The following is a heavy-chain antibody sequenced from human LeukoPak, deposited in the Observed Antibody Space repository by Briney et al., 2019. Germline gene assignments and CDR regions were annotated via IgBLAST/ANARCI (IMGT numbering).Heavy chain of an antibody. Sequence: PGGSLRLSCAASGFTFDDYAMHWVRQAPGKGLEWVSLISWDGGSTYYADSVKGRFTISRDNAKNSLYLQMNSLRAEDTAVYYCARDGRYRPFDYWGQGTLVTVSS. CDR2: ISWDGGST. CDR1: GFTFDDYA. D-gene: IGHD1-26*01. V-gene: IGHV3-43D*03. CDR3: ARDGRYRPFDY. J-gene: IGHJ4*02.